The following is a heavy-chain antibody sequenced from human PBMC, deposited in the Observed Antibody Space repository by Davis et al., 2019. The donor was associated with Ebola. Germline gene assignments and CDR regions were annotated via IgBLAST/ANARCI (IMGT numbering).Heavy chain of an antibody. J-gene: IGHJ4*02. Sequence: ASVKVSCKASGYTFTSYGISWVRQAPGQGLEWMGWISAYNGNTNYAQKLQGRVTMTTDTSTSTAYMELRSLRSDDTAGYSCARDGGAYDFWSGYAAGLDYWGQGTLVTVSS. CDR1: GYTFTSYG. CDR3: ARDGGAYDFWSGYAAGLDY. CDR2: ISAYNGNT. V-gene: IGHV1-18*01. D-gene: IGHD3-3*01.